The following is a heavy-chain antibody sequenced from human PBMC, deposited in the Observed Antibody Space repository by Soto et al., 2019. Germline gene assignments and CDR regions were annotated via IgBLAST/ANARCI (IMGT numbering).Heavy chain of an antibody. J-gene: IGHJ4*02. D-gene: IGHD6-13*01. CDR3: ARVRGTAGKRYFDY. CDR2: TYYSGST. Sequence: SETLSLTCTVSGGSMISYYWNWIRQPPGKGLQWIGYTYYSGSTTYNPSLKSRVTISVDSSKNQFSLKLDSVTPADTAVYYCARVRGTAGKRYFDYWGPGTLVPVSS. V-gene: IGHV4-59*01. CDR1: GGSMISYY.